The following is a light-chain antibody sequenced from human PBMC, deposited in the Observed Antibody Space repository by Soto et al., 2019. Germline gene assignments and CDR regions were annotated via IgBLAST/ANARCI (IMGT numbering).Light chain of an antibody. J-gene: IGLJ1*01. CDR1: SSDVGAYNY. V-gene: IGLV2-8*01. CDR3: TSYGGYNNFGV. Sequence: QSALTQPPSASGSPGQSVTISCTGSSSDVGAYNYVSWHQQHPGKVPKLIMYEVSKRPSGVPERFSGSKSGNTASLTVSGLQVEDEADYYCTSYGGYNNFGVFGTGTKLTVL. CDR2: EVS.